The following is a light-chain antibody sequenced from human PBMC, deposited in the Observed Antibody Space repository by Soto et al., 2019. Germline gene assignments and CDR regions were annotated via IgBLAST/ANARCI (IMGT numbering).Light chain of an antibody. Sequence: QSVLTQPASVSGSPGQSITISCTGTSSDVGSYNLVSWYQQHPGKAPKLMIYEGSKRPSGVSNRYSGSKSGNTASLTISGLQAEDKADYYCCSYAGSSTLVFGGGTKLTVL. J-gene: IGLJ2*01. V-gene: IGLV2-23*01. CDR1: SSDVGSYNL. CDR3: CSYAGSSTLV. CDR2: EGS.